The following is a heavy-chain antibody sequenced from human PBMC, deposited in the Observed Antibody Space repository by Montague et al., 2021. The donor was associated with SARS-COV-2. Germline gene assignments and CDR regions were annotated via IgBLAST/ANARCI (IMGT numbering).Heavy chain of an antibody. CDR3: ARDNAGWPDAFDI. Sequence: SRSLSFSASGFPFSSYEMNWVRQAPGKGLEWVSYISTSGRGIHYADSVKGRFTISRDNAKNSLYLEMNSLRAEDTAVYYCARDNAGWPDAFDIWGQGTMVTVSS. D-gene: IGHD6-19*01. CDR2: ISTSGRGI. CDR1: GFPFSSYE. V-gene: IGHV3-48*03. J-gene: IGHJ3*02.